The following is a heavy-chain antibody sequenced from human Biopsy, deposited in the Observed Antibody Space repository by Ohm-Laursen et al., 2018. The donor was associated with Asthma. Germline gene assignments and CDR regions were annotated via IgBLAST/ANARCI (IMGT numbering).Heavy chain of an antibody. Sequence: SSVKVSCNASGYTFISYAIHWVRQAPGQRIEWMGWINAGNGNTKYSQKFQGRVTITRDTSASTAYMELSSLRSEDTAVYYCARTYYDFLTGQVIDAFAIWGQGTMVTVSS. V-gene: IGHV1-3*01. CDR3: ARTYYDFLTGQVIDAFAI. J-gene: IGHJ3*02. CDR2: INAGNGNT. D-gene: IGHD3-9*01. CDR1: GYTFISYA.